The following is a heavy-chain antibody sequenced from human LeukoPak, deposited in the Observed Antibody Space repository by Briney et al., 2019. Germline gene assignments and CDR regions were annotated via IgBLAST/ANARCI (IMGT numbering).Heavy chain of an antibody. Sequence: SGTLSLTCTVSGDSISDHYWSWIRQPPGRGLEWIGCLHSTGFTYSDPSFKSRVTISVDTSKNQFSLTLTSVTPADTAVYYCAAEGDSVGSPIDLWGQGILVTVSS. CDR2: LHSTGFT. V-gene: IGHV4-59*03. CDR3: AAEGDSVGSPIDL. J-gene: IGHJ5*02. D-gene: IGHD1-26*01. CDR1: GDSISDHY.